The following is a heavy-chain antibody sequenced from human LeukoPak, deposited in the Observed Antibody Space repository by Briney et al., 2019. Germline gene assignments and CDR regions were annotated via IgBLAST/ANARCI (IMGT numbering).Heavy chain of an antibody. CDR2: ISSSSSYI. J-gene: IGHJ4*02. CDR3: ARDPLMGSGPFDY. V-gene: IGHV3-21*01. D-gene: IGHD2-15*01. Sequence: GGSLRLSCAASGFTFSSYSMNWVRQAPGKGLEWVSSISSSSSYIYYADSVKGRFTISRDNAKNSLYLQMNSLRAEDTAVYYCARDPLMGSGPFDYWGQGTLVTVSS. CDR1: GFTFSSYS.